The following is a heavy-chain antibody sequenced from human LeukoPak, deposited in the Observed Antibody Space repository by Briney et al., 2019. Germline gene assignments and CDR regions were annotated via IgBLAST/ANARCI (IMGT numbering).Heavy chain of an antibody. V-gene: IGHV3-11*04. Sequence: GGSLRLSCTTSGFTFGDFALSWIRQAPGKGLEWVSYISSSGSTIYYADSVKGRFTISRDNAKNSLYLQMNSLRAEDTAVYYCARDRLHYGEYEKTFDYWGQGTLVTVSS. J-gene: IGHJ4*02. D-gene: IGHD4-17*01. CDR3: ARDRLHYGEYEKTFDY. CDR1: GFTFGDFA. CDR2: ISSSGSTI.